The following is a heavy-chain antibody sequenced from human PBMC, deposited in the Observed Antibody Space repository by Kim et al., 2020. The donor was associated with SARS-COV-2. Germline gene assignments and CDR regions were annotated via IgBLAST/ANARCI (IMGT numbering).Heavy chain of an antibody. Sequence: GGSLRLSCAASGFTFSSYSMNWVRQAPGKGLEWVSYISSSSSTIYYSDSVKGRFTISRDNAKNSLYLQMNSLRDEDTAVYYCARDFKAAAGTKRGYFDYWGQGTLVTVSS. D-gene: IGHD6-13*01. V-gene: IGHV3-48*02. CDR1: GFTFSSYS. CDR2: ISSSSSTI. J-gene: IGHJ4*02. CDR3: ARDFKAAAGTKRGYFDY.